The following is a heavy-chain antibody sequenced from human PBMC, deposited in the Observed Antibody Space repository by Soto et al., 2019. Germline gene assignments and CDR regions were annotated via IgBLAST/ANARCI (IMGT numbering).Heavy chain of an antibody. CDR1: GFTFRNYA. D-gene: IGHD3-3*01. CDR2: INGGGVST. CDR3: TKGRYLEWFLSGGGEEC. Sequence: LLLESGGGLVQYGGSLRLSCAASGFTFRNYAMSWVRQTPERGLEWVSAINGGGVSTYYADSVKGRFTISRDQAKNXXCLQRDGLRVEGRALYYCTKGRYLEWFLSGGGEECWGRGTLVTVSS. V-gene: IGHV3-23*01. J-gene: IGHJ4*02.